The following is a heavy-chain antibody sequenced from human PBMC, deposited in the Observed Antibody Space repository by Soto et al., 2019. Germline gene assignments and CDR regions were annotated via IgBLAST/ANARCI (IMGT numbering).Heavy chain of an antibody. J-gene: IGHJ4*02. D-gene: IGHD3-3*01. CDR2: IWYDGSNK. Sequence: QVQLVESGGGVVQPGRSLRLSCAASGFTFSSYGMHWVRQAPGKGLEWVAVIWYDGSNKYYADSVKGRFTISRDNSKKTLYLQMNSLGADDTAVYYCARDRSDPYDFWSGSPDYWGQGTLVTVSS. V-gene: IGHV3-33*01. CDR3: ARDRSDPYDFWSGSPDY. CDR1: GFTFSSYG.